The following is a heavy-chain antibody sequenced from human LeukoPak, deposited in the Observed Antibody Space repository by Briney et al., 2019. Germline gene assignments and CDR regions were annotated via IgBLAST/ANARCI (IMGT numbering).Heavy chain of an antibody. D-gene: IGHD1-26*01. V-gene: IGHV3-7*01. Sequence: PGGSLRLSCVASGFTLSSYWMSLVRQPPGKGLQWVANIKQDGSEKYYVDSVKGRFTISRDNAKNSLYLQMNSLRAEDTAVYYCARGGGGATHYWGQGTLVAVSS. CDR2: IKQDGSEK. CDR3: ARGGGGATHY. J-gene: IGHJ4*02. CDR1: GFTLSSYW.